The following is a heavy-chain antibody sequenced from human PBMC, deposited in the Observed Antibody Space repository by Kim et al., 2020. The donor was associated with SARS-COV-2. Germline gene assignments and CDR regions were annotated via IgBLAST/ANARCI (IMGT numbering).Heavy chain of an antibody. V-gene: IGHV3-21*01. CDR3: AMTVNEILTGPDY. D-gene: IGHD3-9*01. Sequence: GGSLRLSCAASGFTFSNYNMNWVRQAPGKGLEWVSSISRGTNYIYYADSVKGRFTISRDNDRNSLFLQMNSLRAEDTAVYYCAMTVNEILTGPDYWGQGTLVTVS. CDR1: GFTFSNYN. J-gene: IGHJ4*02. CDR2: ISRGTNYI.